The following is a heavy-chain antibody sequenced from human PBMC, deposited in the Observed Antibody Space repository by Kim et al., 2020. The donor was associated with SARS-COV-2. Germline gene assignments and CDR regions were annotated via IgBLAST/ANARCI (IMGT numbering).Heavy chain of an antibody. CDR3: VRHAPLAGYCSGSGSCFPDY. D-gene: IGHD2-15*01. V-gene: IGHV5-51*01. CDR1: GYRFTNYW. J-gene: IGHJ4*02. Sequence: GESLKISCKGSGYRFTNYWIGWVRQMPGKGLEWMGIIYPGDSDTRYSPSFQGQVTMSVEKSTSTASLQWSSLKASDTAMYYCVRHAPLAGYCSGSGSCFPDYWGQGTLVTVTS. CDR2: IYPGDSDT.